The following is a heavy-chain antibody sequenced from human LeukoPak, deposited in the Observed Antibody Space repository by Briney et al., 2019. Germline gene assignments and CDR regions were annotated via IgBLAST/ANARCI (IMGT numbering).Heavy chain of an antibody. Sequence: GESLKISCKASGYSFTTYWIGWVRQMPGKGLEWMGIIYPGDSDTRYSPSFQGQVTISADKSISTAYLQWSSLKASDTAMYYCARLSSSVDYYYYMDVWGKGTTVTVSS. V-gene: IGHV5-51*01. CDR3: ARLSSSVDYYYYMDV. CDR1: GYSFTTYW. J-gene: IGHJ6*03. CDR2: IYPGDSDT. D-gene: IGHD6-6*01.